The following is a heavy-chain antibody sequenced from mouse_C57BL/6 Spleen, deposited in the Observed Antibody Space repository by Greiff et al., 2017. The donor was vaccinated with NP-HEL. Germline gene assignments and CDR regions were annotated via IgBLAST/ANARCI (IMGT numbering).Heavy chain of an antibody. CDR3: ARSGGSSYNFDY. CDR2: IYPRSGNT. V-gene: IGHV1-81*01. D-gene: IGHD1-1*01. J-gene: IGHJ2*01. CDR1: GYTFTSYG. Sequence: VKLMESGAELARPGASVKLSCKASGYTFTSYGLSWVKQRTGQGLEWIGEIYPRSGNTYYNEKFKGKATLTADKSSSTAYMELRSLTSEDSAVYFCARSGGSSYNFDYWGQGTTLTVSS.